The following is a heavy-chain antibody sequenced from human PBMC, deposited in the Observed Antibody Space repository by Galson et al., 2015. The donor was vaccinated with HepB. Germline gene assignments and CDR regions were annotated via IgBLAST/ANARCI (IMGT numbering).Heavy chain of an antibody. D-gene: IGHD6-19*01. CDR1: GFTFSDYY. V-gene: IGHV3-11*06. CDR3: ARDPGSGGWYVNWFDP. Sequence: SLRLSCAASGFTFSDYYMSWIRQAPGKGLEWVSYISSSSSYTNYADSVKGRFTISRDNAKNSLYLQMNSLRAEDTAVYYCARDPGSGGWYVNWFDPWGQGTLVTVSS. J-gene: IGHJ5*02. CDR2: ISSSSSYT.